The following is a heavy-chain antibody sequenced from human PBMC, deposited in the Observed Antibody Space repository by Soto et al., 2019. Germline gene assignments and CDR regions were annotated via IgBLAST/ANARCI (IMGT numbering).Heavy chain of an antibody. CDR2: IYSGGRT. D-gene: IGHD3-22*01. CDR1: GLIVSNNY. Sequence: EVQLVESGGGLIQPGGSLRLSCAASGLIVSNNYMTWVRQAPGKGLEWVSVIYSGGRTYYADSVKGRFTISTDNSTNTLNLQMKSLRVEDTAVYYCARQLGQYYYDSSDYYYVGYFDLWRRGTLVTVSS. CDR3: ARQLGQYYYDSSDYYYVGYFDL. J-gene: IGHJ2*01. V-gene: IGHV3-53*01.